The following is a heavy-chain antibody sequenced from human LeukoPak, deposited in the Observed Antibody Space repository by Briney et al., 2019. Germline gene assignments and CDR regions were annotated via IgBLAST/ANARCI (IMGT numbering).Heavy chain of an antibody. Sequence: GGSLRLSCVASGFTFSSYWMTWVRQAPGKGLEWVANIKTDGSLTYYVDSVKGRFTISRDNAKNTLYLQMNSLRAEDTAVYYCAKVAHYYYYNYMDVWGKGTTVTLSS. J-gene: IGHJ6*03. CDR2: IKTDGSLT. CDR3: AKVAHYYYYNYMDV. V-gene: IGHV3-7*03. CDR1: GFTFSSYW.